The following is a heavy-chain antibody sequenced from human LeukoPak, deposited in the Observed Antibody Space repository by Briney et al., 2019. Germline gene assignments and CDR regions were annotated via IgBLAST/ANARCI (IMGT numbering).Heavy chain of an antibody. CDR3: AKMARYGGYQVHYFDY. D-gene: IGHD5-12*01. CDR2: VNGGGGIT. Sequence: ETLSLTCAVYGGSFSGYYWSWIRQPPGKGLEWVSGVNGGGGITYYADSVKGRFTISRDNSKNRLFLQMNSLRAEDTAIYYCAKMARYGGYQVHYFDYWGQGSLVTVSS. V-gene: IGHV3-23*01. CDR1: GGSFSGYY. J-gene: IGHJ4*02.